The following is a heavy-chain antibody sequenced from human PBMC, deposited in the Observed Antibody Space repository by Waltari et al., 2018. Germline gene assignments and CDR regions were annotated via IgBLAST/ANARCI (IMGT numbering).Heavy chain of an antibody. CDR2: IKQDGSEK. CDR3: ARTLDTAGDYFDY. Sequence: EVQLVESGGGLVQPGGSLRLSCAASGFTFSSYWMSCVRQAPGKGLEWVANIKQDGSEKYYVDSVKGRFTISRDNAKNSLYLQMNSLRAEDTAVYYCARTLDTAGDYFDYWGQGTLVTVSS. V-gene: IGHV3-7*01. CDR1: GFTFSSYW. J-gene: IGHJ4*02. D-gene: IGHD5-18*01.